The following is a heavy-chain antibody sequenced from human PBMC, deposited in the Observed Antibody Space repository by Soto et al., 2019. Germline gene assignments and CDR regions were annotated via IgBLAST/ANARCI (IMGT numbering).Heavy chain of an antibody. V-gene: IGHV3-33*01. D-gene: IGHD6-19*01. Sequence: QVQVVESGGGVVQPGRSLRLSCTASGFTFSGHAMHWVRQPPGKGQEWVAQIWYDGSNKYYADSVKGRFTISRDNSKNALYVQMDSLRVEGTAVYYCARDGQSLAPYALDVWGQGTSVTVSS. CDR1: GFTFSGHA. J-gene: IGHJ6*02. CDR3: ARDGQSLAPYALDV. CDR2: IWYDGSNK.